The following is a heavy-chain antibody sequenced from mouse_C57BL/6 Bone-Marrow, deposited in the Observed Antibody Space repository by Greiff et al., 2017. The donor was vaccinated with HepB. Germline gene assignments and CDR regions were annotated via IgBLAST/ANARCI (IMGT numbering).Heavy chain of an antibody. CDR1: GFSLTSYG. J-gene: IGHJ4*01. V-gene: IGHV2-2*01. CDR3: ARNGITKDYYAMDY. Sequence: VQLQESGPGLVQPSQSLSITCTVSGFSLTSYGVHWVRQSPGKGLEWLGVIWSGGSTDYNAAFISRLSISKDNSKSQVFFKMNSLQADDTAIYYCARNGITKDYYAMDYWGQGTSVTVSS. D-gene: IGHD2-4*01. CDR2: IWSGGST.